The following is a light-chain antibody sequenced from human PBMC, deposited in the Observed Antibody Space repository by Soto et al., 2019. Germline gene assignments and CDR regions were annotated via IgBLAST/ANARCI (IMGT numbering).Light chain of an antibody. CDR3: EQRTYWPRT. CDR2: DAP. CDR1: QSVTTF. V-gene: IGKV3-11*02. J-gene: IGKJ4*01. Sequence: EIVLTQSPVTLSLSPGERATLSCRASQSVTTFLAWYKQRPGQAPRLLIYDAPKRATGIPARFSGSGSGRDFSLTISSLEPEDFAVYDCEQRTYWPRTFGGGTKVEIK.